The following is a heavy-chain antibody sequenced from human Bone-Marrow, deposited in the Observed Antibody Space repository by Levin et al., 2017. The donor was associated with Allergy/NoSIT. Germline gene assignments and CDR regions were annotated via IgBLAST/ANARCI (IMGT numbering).Heavy chain of an antibody. D-gene: IGHD5-18*01. CDR3: ARIPHLGNSYGLYYAMDV. V-gene: IGHV2-70*11. CDR1: GFSLTTSGMC. CDR2: IDWDDDK. J-gene: IGHJ6*02. Sequence: SGPTLVKPTQTLTLTCTFSGFSLTTSGMCVSWIRQPPGKALEWLARIDWDDDKYYSTSLKTRPTISKDTSKNQVVLTMTNMDPVDTATYYCARIPHLGNSYGLYYAMDVWGQGTTVTVSS.